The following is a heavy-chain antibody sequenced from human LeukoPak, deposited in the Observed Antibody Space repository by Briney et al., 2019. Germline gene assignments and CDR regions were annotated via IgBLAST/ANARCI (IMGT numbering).Heavy chain of an antibody. CDR2: IYYSGST. CDR3: ARHVWGGSYYHFDY. Sequence: PSETLSLTCTVSGASISSSSYYWGWIRQPPGKGLEWIGSIYYSGSTYYNPSLKSRVTMSVDTSKNQFSLKLSSVTAADTALYYCARHVWGGSYYHFDYWGQGTLVTVSS. J-gene: IGHJ4*02. D-gene: IGHD1-26*01. V-gene: IGHV4-39*01. CDR1: GASISSSSYY.